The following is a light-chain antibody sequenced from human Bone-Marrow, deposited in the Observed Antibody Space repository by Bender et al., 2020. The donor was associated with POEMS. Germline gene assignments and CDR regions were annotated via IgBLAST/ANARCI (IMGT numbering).Light chain of an antibody. CDR1: DLGDKY. Sequence: SYELTQPPSVSVSPGQTANITCSGDDLGDKYVCWYQQKPGQSPVRVIYQDTKRPSGIPNRFSASKSGSSASLAISGLQSEDAADYYCSTWDDRLNAWLFGGGTKLTVL. J-gene: IGLJ3*02. V-gene: IGLV3-1*01. CDR3: STWDDRLNAWL. CDR2: QDT.